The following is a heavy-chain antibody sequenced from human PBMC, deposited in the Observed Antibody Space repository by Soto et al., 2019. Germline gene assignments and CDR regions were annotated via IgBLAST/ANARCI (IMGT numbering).Heavy chain of an antibody. D-gene: IGHD2-21*01. CDR2: INAGNGNT. J-gene: IGHJ2*01. CDR3: ARVPGYSIGDL. Sequence: QVQLVQSGAEVKKPGASVQVSCKASGYTFTSYAMHWVRQAPGQRLEWMGWINAGNGNTKYSQKFQGRVTITRYTSASTAYMELSSLRSEDTAVYYCARVPGYSIGDLWGRGTLVTVSS. CDR1: GYTFTSYA. V-gene: IGHV1-3*01.